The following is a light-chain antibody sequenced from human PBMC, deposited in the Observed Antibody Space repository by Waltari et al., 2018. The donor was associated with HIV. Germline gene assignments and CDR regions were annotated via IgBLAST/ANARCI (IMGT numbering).Light chain of an antibody. CDR1: TSHLGAPFD. J-gene: IGLJ2*01. CDR2: GNT. V-gene: IGLV1-40*01. CDR3: QSYDSSLSSWI. Sequence: QSVLTQPPSLSGAPGQRVTISCTGSTSHLGAPFDVPWYQQFPGKAPKLLIHGNTLRPSGVPDRFSASTSGSSASLAITGLHLEDEATYYCQSYDSSLSSWIFGGGTKLTVL.